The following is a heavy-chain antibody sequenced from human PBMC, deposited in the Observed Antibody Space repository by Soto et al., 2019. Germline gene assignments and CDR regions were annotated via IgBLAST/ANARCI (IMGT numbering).Heavy chain of an antibody. CDR1: GFTVSSNY. Sequence: GGSLRLSCAASGFTVSSNYMSWVRQAPGKGLEWVSVIYSGGSTYYADSVKGRFTISRDNSKNTLYLQMNSLRAEDTAVYYCAKRTSYSRSSSSDYWGQGTLVTVSS. V-gene: IGHV3-66*04. CDR2: IYSGGST. CDR3: AKRTSYSRSSSSDY. D-gene: IGHD6-6*01. J-gene: IGHJ4*02.